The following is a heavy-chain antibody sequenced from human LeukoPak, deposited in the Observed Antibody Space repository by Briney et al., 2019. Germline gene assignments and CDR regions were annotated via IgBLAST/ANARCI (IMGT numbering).Heavy chain of an antibody. CDR2: ISAYNGNT. J-gene: IGHJ4*02. D-gene: IGHD3-3*01. CDR1: GYTFTSYG. Sequence: GASVKVSCRASGYTFTSYGISWVRQAPGQGLEWMGWISAYNGNTNYAQKLQGRVTMTTDTSTSTAYMELRSLRSDDTAVYYCAREPATIFDIPDFDYWGQGTLVTVSS. V-gene: IGHV1-18*01. CDR3: AREPATIFDIPDFDY.